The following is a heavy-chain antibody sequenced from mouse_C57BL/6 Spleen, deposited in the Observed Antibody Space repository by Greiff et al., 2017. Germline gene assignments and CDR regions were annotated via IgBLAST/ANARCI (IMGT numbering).Heavy chain of an antibody. Sequence: QVQLQQPGAELVRPGSSVKLSCKASGYTFTSYWMDWVKQRPGQGLEWIGNIYPSDSETHYNQKFKDKATLTVDKSSSTAYMQLSSLTSEASAVYCCGEEVVYNSGSAYFAYWGQGTPLTVSA. CDR1: GYTFTSYW. CDR3: GEEVVYNSGSAYFAY. J-gene: IGHJ3*01. CDR2: IYPSDSET. D-gene: IGHD1-3*01. V-gene: IGHV1-61*01.